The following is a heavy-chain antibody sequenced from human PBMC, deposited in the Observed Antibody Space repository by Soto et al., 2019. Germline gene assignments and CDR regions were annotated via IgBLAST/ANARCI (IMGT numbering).Heavy chain of an antibody. Sequence: QITLKESGPTLVKPTQTLTLTCTFSGFSLSTSRVGVGWIRQPPGKALEWLAVIYWDDAKTYRPSLKSRLTITQDTSKNPVALTMTNMDPVDTATYYCAHAYGGRSLYWGQGTLVTFSS. J-gene: IGHJ4*02. CDR2: IYWDDAK. CDR3: AHAYGGRSLY. V-gene: IGHV2-5*02. D-gene: IGHD1-26*01. CDR1: GFSLSTSRVG.